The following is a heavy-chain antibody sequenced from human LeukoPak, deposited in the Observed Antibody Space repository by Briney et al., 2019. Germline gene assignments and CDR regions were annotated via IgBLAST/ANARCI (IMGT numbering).Heavy chain of an antibody. Sequence: GGSLRLSCAASGFTFSSYGMHWVRQAPGKGLEWVAVISYDGSNKYYADSVKGRFTISRDNSKNTLYLQMNSLRAEDTAVYYCAKGTGSGHDVWPLVDYWGQGTLVTVSS. D-gene: IGHD5-12*01. J-gene: IGHJ4*02. V-gene: IGHV3-30*18. CDR1: GFTFSSYG. CDR2: ISYDGSNK. CDR3: AKGTGSGHDVWPLVDY.